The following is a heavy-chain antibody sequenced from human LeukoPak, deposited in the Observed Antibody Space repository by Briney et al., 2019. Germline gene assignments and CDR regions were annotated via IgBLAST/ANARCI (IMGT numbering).Heavy chain of an antibody. Sequence: PGGSLRLSCAASGFIFSSYAMSWVRQGPARGLEWLSSLRGDGETFYADSVKGRFTLSRDEPRNMVYFQLNNLRVEDTAVYYCAKASWVSTADAVLWGQGVQVTVSS. D-gene: IGHD2-8*01. J-gene: IGHJ4*02. CDR3: AKASWVSTADAVL. V-gene: IGHV3-23*01. CDR1: GFIFSSYA. CDR2: LRGDGET.